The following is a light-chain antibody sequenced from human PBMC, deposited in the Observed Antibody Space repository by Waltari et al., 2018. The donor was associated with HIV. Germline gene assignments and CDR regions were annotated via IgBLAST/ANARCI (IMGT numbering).Light chain of an antibody. CDR2: YND. CDR1: YSNIGNHP. J-gene: IGLJ2*01. V-gene: IGLV1-36*01. CDR3: ATWDDILNGPV. Sequence: QSVLTQPPSVSEAPRQRVTISCAGTYSNIGNHPVNWYQQVPGKTPRLLLYYNDLLSSGVSDRFSGSKSGTSASLAISVLQSEDEADYYCATWDDILNGPVFGGGTKLTVL.